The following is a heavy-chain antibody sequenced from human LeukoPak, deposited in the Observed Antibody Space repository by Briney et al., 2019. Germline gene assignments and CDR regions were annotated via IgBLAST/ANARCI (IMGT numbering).Heavy chain of an antibody. V-gene: IGHV3-53*01. D-gene: IGHD5-18*01. CDR2: IYNGGST. J-gene: IGHJ6*03. Sequence: GGSLRLSCAASGFTVSSNYMNWVRQAPGKGLEWVSAIYNGGSTYYADSVKGRFTISRDNAKNSLYLQMNSLRAEDTAVYYCARGYSYLNYYYYMDVWGKGTTVTVSS. CDR1: GFTVSSNY. CDR3: ARGYSYLNYYYYMDV.